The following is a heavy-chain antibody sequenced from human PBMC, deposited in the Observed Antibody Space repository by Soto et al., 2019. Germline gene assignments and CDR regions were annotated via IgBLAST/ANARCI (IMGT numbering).Heavy chain of an antibody. CDR1: GFTFSSYS. J-gene: IGHJ4*02. D-gene: IGHD5-12*01. Sequence: EVQLVESGGGLVKPGGSLRLSCAASGFTFSSYSMNWVRQAPGKGLEWVSSISSSTSYMYYADSVKGRFTISRDNAKNSLYQQMNSLRAEDTAVYYCARDFRDGYYFDYWGQGTLVTVSS. V-gene: IGHV3-21*01. CDR3: ARDFRDGYYFDY. CDR2: ISSSTSYM.